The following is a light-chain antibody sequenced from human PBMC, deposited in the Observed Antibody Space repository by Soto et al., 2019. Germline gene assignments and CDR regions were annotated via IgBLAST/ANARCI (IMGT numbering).Light chain of an antibody. Sequence: QSALTQPRSVSGSPGQSVTISCTGTSSDVGAYKFVSWYQQHPGKAPKLIIYDVSNRPSGVPYRFSGSKSGNTASLTVSGLQAEDEADYYCCSYAGTYSPWVFGGGTKVTVL. CDR1: SSDVGAYKF. J-gene: IGLJ3*02. CDR3: CSYAGTYSPWV. CDR2: DVS. V-gene: IGLV2-11*01.